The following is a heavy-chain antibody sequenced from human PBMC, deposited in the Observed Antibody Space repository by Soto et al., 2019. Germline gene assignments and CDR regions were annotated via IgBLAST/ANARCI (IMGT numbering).Heavy chain of an antibody. CDR1: GFSLSTSGVG. CDR3: AHKGYDYYLIDY. CDR2: IYWDDTK. V-gene: IGHV2-5*02. D-gene: IGHD5-12*01. J-gene: IGHJ4*02. Sequence: ITLKESGPTLVKPTQTLTLTCTFSGFSLSTSGVGGGWIRQPTGKALERLAVIYWDDTKHYSTSLKSRLTITKDTSKNQVVLTITNMDPVDTATYFCAHKGYDYYLIDYWGQEPLGTVS.